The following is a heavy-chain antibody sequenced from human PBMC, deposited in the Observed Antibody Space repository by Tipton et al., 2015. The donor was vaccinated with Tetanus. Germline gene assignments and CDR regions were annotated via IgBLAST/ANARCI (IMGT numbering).Heavy chain of an antibody. D-gene: IGHD5-12*01. CDR3: ARVLVDIVATTKGRDAFDI. V-gene: IGHV3-21*01. Sequence: SLRLSCAASGFTFSSYSMNWVRQAPGKGLEWVSSISSSSSYIYYADSVKGRFTISRDNAKNSLYLQMNSLRAEDTAVYYCARVLVDIVATTKGRDAFDIWGQGTMVTVSS. CDR2: ISSSSSYI. J-gene: IGHJ3*02. CDR1: GFTFSSYS.